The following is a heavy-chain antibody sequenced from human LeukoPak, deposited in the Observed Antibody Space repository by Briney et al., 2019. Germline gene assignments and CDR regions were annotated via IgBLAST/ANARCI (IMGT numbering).Heavy chain of an antibody. CDR2: ISYDGSNK. CDR1: GFTFSSYA. CDR3: ARHHVPGYSYGYMWFDP. V-gene: IGHV3-30*04. Sequence: PGRSLRLSCAASGFTFSSYAMHWVRQAPGKGLEWAAVISYDGSNKYYADSVKGRFTISRDNSKNTLYLQMNSLRAEDTAVYYCARHHVPGYSYGYMWFDPWGQGTLVTVSS. D-gene: IGHD5-18*01. J-gene: IGHJ5*02.